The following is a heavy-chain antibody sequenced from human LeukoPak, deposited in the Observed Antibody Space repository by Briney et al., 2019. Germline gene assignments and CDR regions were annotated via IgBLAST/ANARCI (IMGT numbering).Heavy chain of an antibody. CDR3: WGRVELGCCCSPFDL. CDR2: IYYSGST. V-gene: IGHV4-61*02. J-gene: IGHJ4*02. D-gene: IGHD2-15*01. Sequence: SETLSLTCTVSGASITSASYYWIWIRQPAGKRLEWIGRIYYSGSTNYNPSLKSRVTISVDTSKNQFSLKLSSVTAADTAVYYFWGRVELGCCCSPFDLWGQGTLVTVSS. CDR1: GASITSASYY.